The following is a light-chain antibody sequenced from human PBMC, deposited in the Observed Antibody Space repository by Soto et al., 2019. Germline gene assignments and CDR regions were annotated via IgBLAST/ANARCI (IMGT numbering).Light chain of an antibody. V-gene: IGKV1-39*01. CDR2: AAS. J-gene: IGKJ2*01. CDR3: QQSYSSPHMYT. CDR1: QSISTC. Sequence: DIQMNQSPPSLYASVGDRVTITCRGSQSISTCLNCYQQKLGKAPDLLIYAASNLQSGVPSRFSSNESGTDFNHTIMSLQPDDIATYYCQQSYSSPHMYTFRQQTKLEL.